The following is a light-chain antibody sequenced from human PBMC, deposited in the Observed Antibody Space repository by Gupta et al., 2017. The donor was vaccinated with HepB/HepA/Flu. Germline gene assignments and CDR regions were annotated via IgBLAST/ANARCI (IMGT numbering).Light chain of an antibody. CDR3: QHYLSYSAA. CDR1: QSVGAW. Sequence: DIQMTQSPTTLSASVGDRVTITCRASQSVGAWLAWYQQKPGQVPNLLIYTASFLQSGVPSRFSGSGSGTEFTLTISSLQPDDFATYYCQHYLSYSAAFGQGTKVEI. J-gene: IGKJ1*01. CDR2: TAS. V-gene: IGKV1-5*03.